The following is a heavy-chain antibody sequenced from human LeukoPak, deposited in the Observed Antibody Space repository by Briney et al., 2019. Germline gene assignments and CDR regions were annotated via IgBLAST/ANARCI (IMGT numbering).Heavy chain of an antibody. D-gene: IGHD6-19*01. J-gene: IGHJ4*02. CDR3: ARDESGWYSFDY. CDR2: INPNSGGT. Sequence: ASVKVSCKASGYTFTGYYMHWVRQAPGQGLEWMGWINPNSGGTNYAQKFQGRVTMTRDTSISTACMELSRLRSDDTAVYYCARDESGWYSFDYWGQGTLVTVSS. CDR1: GYTFTGYY. V-gene: IGHV1-2*02.